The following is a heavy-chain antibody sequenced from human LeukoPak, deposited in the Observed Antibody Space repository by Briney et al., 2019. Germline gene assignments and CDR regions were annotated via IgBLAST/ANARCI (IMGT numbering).Heavy chain of an antibody. J-gene: IGHJ4*02. D-gene: IGHD3-3*01. Sequence: SETLSLTCAVSGGSISSSNWWSWVRQPPGKGLEWIGYIFYSGSTYYNPSLKSRVTISVDTSKNQFSLKLSSVTAADTAVYYCARTRYSSSYHAFDNWGQGTLVTVSS. CDR1: GGSISSSNW. V-gene: IGHV4-4*02. CDR3: ARTRYSSSYHAFDN. CDR2: IFYSGST.